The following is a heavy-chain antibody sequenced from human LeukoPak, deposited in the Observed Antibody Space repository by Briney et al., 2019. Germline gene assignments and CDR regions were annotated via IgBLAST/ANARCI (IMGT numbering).Heavy chain of an antibody. CDR3: ANGGYCSDGSCYSGPALDYFDY. CDR1: GFTFSSYA. J-gene: IGHJ4*02. CDR2: ISGSGGST. Sequence: GGSLRLSCAASGFTFSSYAMSWVRQAPGKGLEWVSAISGSGGSTYYADSVKGRFTISRDNSKNTLYLQMNSLRAEDTAVYYCANGGYCSDGSCYSGPALDYFDYWGQGTLVTVSS. V-gene: IGHV3-23*01. D-gene: IGHD2-15*01.